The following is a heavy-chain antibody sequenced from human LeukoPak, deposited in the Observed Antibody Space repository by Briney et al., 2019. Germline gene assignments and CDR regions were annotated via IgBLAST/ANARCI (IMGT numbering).Heavy chain of an antibody. J-gene: IGHJ4*02. V-gene: IGHV4-34*01. CDR3: ARGRRYILTGYDC. CDR1: GGSFSGYY. D-gene: IGHD3-9*01. CDR2: INHSGST. Sequence: SETLSLTCAVYGGSFSGYYWSWIRQSPGKGLEWIGEINHSGSTNYNPSLKSRVTISVDTSKNQFSLKLSSVTAADTAVYYCARGRRYILTGYDCWGQGTLVTVSS.